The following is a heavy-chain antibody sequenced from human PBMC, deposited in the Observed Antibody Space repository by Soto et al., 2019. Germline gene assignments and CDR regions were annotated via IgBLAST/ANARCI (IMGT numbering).Heavy chain of an antibody. Sequence: LSLTCTVSGGSISSGGYSWGWIRQPPGKGLEWIGYIYHTGSSYYSPSLKNRVTISVDKSKNHFSLELTSVTAADTAVYFCAKEGDYSAYDIWGQGTMVTVSS. CDR2: IYHTGSS. D-gene: IGHD4-17*01. CDR1: GGSISSGGYS. V-gene: IGHV4-30-2*01. CDR3: AKEGDYSAYDI. J-gene: IGHJ3*02.